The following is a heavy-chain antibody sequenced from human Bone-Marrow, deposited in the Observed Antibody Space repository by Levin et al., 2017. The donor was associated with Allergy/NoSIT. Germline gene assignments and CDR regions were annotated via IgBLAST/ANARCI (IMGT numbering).Heavy chain of an antibody. Sequence: SGPTLVKPTQTLTLTCTFSGFSLTTSGICVSWIRQPPGKALEWLALIDWDDDKYYSRSLQSRLTISKDTSKNQVVLTMTNMDPVDTATYYCARNQRDLRAYTYDYFDYWGQGTLVTVSS. J-gene: IGHJ4*02. CDR1: GFSLTTSGIC. CDR3: ARNQRDLRAYTYDYFDY. D-gene: IGHD5-18*01. CDR2: IDWDDDK. V-gene: IGHV2-70*01.